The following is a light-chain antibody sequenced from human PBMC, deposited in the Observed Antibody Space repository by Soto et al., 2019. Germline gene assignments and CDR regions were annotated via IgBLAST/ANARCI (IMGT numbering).Light chain of an antibody. J-gene: IGLJ2*01. V-gene: IGLV1-40*01. Sequence: QLVLTQPASVSGAPGQRVTISCTGSSSNIGAGYDVHWYQQLPGTAPKLLIYGNSNRPSGVPDRFSGSKSGTSASLAITGLQAEDEADYYCQSYDSSLSGSGVVFGGGTKLTVL. CDR2: GNS. CDR3: QSYDSSLSGSGVV. CDR1: SSNIGAGYD.